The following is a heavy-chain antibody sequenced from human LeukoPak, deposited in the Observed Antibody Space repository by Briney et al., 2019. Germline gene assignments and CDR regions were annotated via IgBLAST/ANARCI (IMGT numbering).Heavy chain of an antibody. Sequence: SETLSLTCTVSGGSISSSSYYWGWIRQPPGKGLEWIGSIYYSGSTYYNPSLKSRVTISVDTFKNQFSLKLSSVIAADTAVYYCARRYCSGGSCYSDNWFDPWGQGTLVTVSS. J-gene: IGHJ5*02. CDR3: ARRYCSGGSCYSDNWFDP. V-gene: IGHV4-39*01. CDR2: IYYSGST. CDR1: GGSISSSSYY. D-gene: IGHD2-15*01.